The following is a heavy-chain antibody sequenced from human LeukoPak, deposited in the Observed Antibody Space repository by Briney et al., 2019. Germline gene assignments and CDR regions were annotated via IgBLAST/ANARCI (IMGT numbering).Heavy chain of an antibody. J-gene: IGHJ4*02. D-gene: IGHD4-17*01. CDR1: GFTFSSYG. CDR2: ISYDGSNK. V-gene: IGHV3-30*18. Sequence: GRSLRLSCAASGFTFSSYGMHWVRQAPGKGLEWVAVISYDGSNKYYADSVKGRFTISRDNSKNTLYLQMNSLRAEDTAVYYCAKDYRYGDSPVTGIDYWGQGTLATVSS. CDR3: AKDYRYGDSPVTGIDY.